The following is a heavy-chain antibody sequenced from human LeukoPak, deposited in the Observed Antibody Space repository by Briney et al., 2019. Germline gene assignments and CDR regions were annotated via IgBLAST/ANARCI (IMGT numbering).Heavy chain of an antibody. D-gene: IGHD2-15*01. CDR1: GGSISSYY. CDR3: ARAFLLPDPTYFDY. CDR2: IYYSGST. J-gene: IGHJ4*02. V-gene: IGHV4-30-4*01. Sequence: SETLSLTCTVSGGSISSYYWRWIRQPPGKGLEWIGYIYYSGSTYYNPSLKSRVTISVDTSKNQFSLKLSSVTAADTAVYYCARAFLLPDPTYFDYWGQGTLVTVSS.